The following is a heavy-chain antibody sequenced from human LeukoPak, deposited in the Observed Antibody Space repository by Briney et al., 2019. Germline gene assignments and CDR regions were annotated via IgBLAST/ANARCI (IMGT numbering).Heavy chain of an antibody. V-gene: IGHV3-48*04. J-gene: IGHJ3*02. D-gene: IGHD3-22*01. CDR1: GFTFSSYS. Sequence: PGGSLRLSCAASGFTFSSYSMNWVRQTPGKGLEWVSYISSSSSTIYYANSVKGRFTISRDNAKNSLYLQMNSLRAEDTAVYYCAREARARLAPSGSDAFDIWAKGQWSPSLQ. CDR3: AREARARLAPSGSDAFDI. CDR2: ISSSSSTI.